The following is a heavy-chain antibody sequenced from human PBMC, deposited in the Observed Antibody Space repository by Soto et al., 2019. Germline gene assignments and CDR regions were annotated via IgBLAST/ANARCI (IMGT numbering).Heavy chain of an antibody. CDR3: ARDSRSYNWNYRLDY. CDR1: GYTFTSYC. D-gene: IGHD1-7*01. CDR2: ISAYNGDT. J-gene: IGHJ4*02. Sequence: ASVKVSCKASGYTFTSYCISWVRQAPGQGLEWMGWISAYNGDTNYAQKLQGRVTMTTDTSTSTAYMELRSLRSDDTAVYYCARDSRSYNWNYRLDYWGQGILVTVSS. V-gene: IGHV1-18*04.